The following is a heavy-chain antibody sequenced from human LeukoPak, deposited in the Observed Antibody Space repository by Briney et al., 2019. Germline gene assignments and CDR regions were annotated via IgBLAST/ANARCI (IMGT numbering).Heavy chain of an antibody. V-gene: IGHV3-9*01. Sequence: GGSLRLSCAASGFTFDDYAMHWVRQAPGKGLEWVSGISWNSGSIGYADSVKGRFTISRDNAKNSLYLQMNSLRAEDTALYYCAKDTQPYSYGYMGLDYWGQGTLVTVSS. CDR3: AKDTQPYSYGYMGLDY. CDR1: GFTFDDYA. CDR2: ISWNSGSI. J-gene: IGHJ4*02. D-gene: IGHD5-18*01.